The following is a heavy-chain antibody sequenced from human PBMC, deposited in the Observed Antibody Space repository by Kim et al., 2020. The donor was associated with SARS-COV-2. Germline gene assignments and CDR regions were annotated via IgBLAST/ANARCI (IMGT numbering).Heavy chain of an antibody. J-gene: IGHJ6*02. CDR2: IYTSGST. V-gene: IGHV4-61*02. Sequence: SETLSLTCTVSGGSISSGSYYWSWIRQPAGKGLEWIGRIYTSGSTNYNPSLKSRVTISVDTSKNQFSLKLSSVTAADTAVYYCAREAVQGSYYYDSSGYILPYYYGMDVWGQGTTVTVSS. CDR3: AREAVQGSYYYDSSGYILPYYYGMDV. CDR1: GGSISSGSYY. D-gene: IGHD3-22*01.